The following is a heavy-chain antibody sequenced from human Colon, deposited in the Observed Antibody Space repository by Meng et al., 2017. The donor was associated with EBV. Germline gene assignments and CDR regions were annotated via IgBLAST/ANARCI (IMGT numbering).Heavy chain of an antibody. J-gene: IGHJ4*02. CDR2: IYHGGNT. V-gene: IGHV4-4*02. CDR3: ARGNAYNAPSFDY. CDR1: GASISSNNW. D-gene: IGHD5-24*01. Sequence: QEQLQASGAGLVEPSGTLSLTCAVSGASISSNNWWSWVRQPPGKGLEWIGEIYHGGNTNYNPSLKSRVTISVDRSNDQFSLSLSSVTAADTAVYYCARGNAYNAPSFDYWGQGTLVTVSS.